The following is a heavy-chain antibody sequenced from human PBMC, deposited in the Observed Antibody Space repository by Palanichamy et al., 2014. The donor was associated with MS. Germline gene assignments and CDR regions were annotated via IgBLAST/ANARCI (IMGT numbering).Heavy chain of an antibody. Sequence: QVQLHESGPGLVKPSETLSLNCTVSGGFVSSGGNYWSWVRQPPGRGLEWIGSIFYTGTTNYSPSLKSRVSMSVDTSKNQFSLKLSSVTAADTAVYYCTRDLGSSGYYNWFDPWGPGTLVTVSS. CDR1: GGFVSSGGNY. D-gene: IGHD6-25*01. V-gene: IGHV4-61*08. J-gene: IGHJ5*02. CDR3: TRDLGSSGYYNWFDP. CDR2: IFYTGTT.